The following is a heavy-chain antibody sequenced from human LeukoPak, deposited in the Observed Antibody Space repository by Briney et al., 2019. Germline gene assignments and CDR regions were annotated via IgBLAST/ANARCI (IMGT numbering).Heavy chain of an antibody. CDR1: GGSISSSSYY. V-gene: IGHV4-39*02. CDR3: AREREIPVRGPLLDY. Sequence: SETLSLTCTVSGGSISSSSYYWGWLRQPPGQGLEWIGSIYYSGSTYYNPSLKSRVTISVDTSKNQFSLKLSSVTAADTAVYYCAREREIPVRGPLLDYWGQGTLVTVSS. J-gene: IGHJ4*02. CDR2: IYYSGST. D-gene: IGHD3-10*01.